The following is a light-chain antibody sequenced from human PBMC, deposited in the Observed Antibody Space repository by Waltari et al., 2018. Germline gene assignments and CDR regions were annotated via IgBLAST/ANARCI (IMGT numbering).Light chain of an antibody. J-gene: IGKJ4*01. CDR1: QSVGGD. V-gene: IGKV3-15*01. CDR3: QQYNNWPLT. CDR2: GTI. Sequence: EVAMTQSPATLSVSPGESATLSCGASQSVGGDLAWYQQKPGQAPRLLIYGTITRPTGVSARFSGSGSGTEFTLTISRLQSEDFAVYYCQQYNNWPLTFGGGTKVEI.